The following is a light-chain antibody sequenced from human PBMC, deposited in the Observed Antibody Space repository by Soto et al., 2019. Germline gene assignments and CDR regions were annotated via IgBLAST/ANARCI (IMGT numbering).Light chain of an antibody. J-gene: IGLJ1*01. V-gene: IGLV2-11*01. CDR3: CSYAGRYTYV. Sequence: QSALTQPRSVSGSPGQSVTISCTGASSDVGGYNYVSWYQQHPGKAPKLMISDVSKRPSGVPDRFSGSKSGSTASLTISGLQTEDEADYYCCSYAGRYTYVFGTGTKV. CDR1: SSDVGGYNY. CDR2: DVS.